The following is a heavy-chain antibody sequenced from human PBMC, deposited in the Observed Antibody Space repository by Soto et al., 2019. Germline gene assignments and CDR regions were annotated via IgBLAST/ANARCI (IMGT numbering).Heavy chain of an antibody. CDR1: GFTFSSYG. D-gene: IGHD6-13*01. CDR2: ISYDGSNK. Sequence: QVQLVESGGGVVQPGRSLRLSCAASGFTFSSYGMHWVRQAPGKGLEWVAVISYDGSNKYYADSVKGRFTISRDNSKNTLYLQMNSLRAEDTAVYYCAKQWTIAAADLEDAFDIWGQGTMVTVSS. V-gene: IGHV3-30*18. J-gene: IGHJ3*02. CDR3: AKQWTIAAADLEDAFDI.